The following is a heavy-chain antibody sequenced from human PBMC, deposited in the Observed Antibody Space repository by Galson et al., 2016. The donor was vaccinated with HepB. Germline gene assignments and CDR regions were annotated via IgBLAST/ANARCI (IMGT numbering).Heavy chain of an antibody. CDR1: GFTFSNYA. D-gene: IGHD2-15*01. V-gene: IGHV3-30-3*01. CDR3: ARDPLYCSGGSCIPYYFDY. CDR2: ISHDGSNK. Sequence: SLRLSCAASGFTFSNYAMNWVRQAPGKGLEWVAVISHDGSNKYFAGSVKGRFTISRDNSKNTLYLQMNSLRPEDTAVYFCARDPLYCSGGSCIPYYFDYWGQGTPVTVSS. J-gene: IGHJ4*02.